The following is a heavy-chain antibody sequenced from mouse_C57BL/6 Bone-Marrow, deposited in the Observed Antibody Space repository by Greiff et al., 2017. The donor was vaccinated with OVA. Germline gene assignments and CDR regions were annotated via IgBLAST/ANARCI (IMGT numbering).Heavy chain of an antibody. CDR1: GFNIKDDY. Sequence: EVKLVESGAELVRPGASVKLSCTASGFNIKDDYMHWVKQRPEQGLEWIGWIDPENGDTEYASKFQGKATITADTSSNTAYLQLSSLTSEDTAVYYCTTLWRVDYWGQGTSVTVSS. CDR3: TTLWRVDY. V-gene: IGHV14-4*01. D-gene: IGHD1-1*02. CDR2: IDPENGDT. J-gene: IGHJ4*01.